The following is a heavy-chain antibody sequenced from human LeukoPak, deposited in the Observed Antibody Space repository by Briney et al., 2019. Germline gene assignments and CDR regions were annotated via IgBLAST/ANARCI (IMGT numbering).Heavy chain of an antibody. V-gene: IGHV1-2*02. Sequence: ASVKVSCKASGYTFTGYYMHWVRRAPGQGLEWMGWINPDSGGTNYAQKFQGRVTMTRDTSISTAYMELNRLRSDDSAVYYCARRLVSHLSFDYWGQGTLVTVSS. CDR3: ARRLVSHLSFDY. CDR2: INPDSGGT. J-gene: IGHJ4*02. D-gene: IGHD2/OR15-2a*01. CDR1: GYTFTGYY.